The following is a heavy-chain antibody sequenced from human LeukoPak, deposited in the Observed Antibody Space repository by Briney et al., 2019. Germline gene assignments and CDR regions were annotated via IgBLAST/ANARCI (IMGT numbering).Heavy chain of an antibody. V-gene: IGHV1-18*01. CDR1: GGTFSSYA. CDR2: ISAYNGNT. CDR3: ARDGSIEYGDYGPEYYYYYMDV. D-gene: IGHD4-17*01. J-gene: IGHJ6*03. Sequence: ASVKVSCKASGGTFSSYAISWVRQAPGQGLEWMGWISAYNGNTNYAQKLQGRVTMTTDTSTSTAYMELRSLRSDDTAVYYCARDGSIEYGDYGPEYYYYYMDVWGKGTTVTISS.